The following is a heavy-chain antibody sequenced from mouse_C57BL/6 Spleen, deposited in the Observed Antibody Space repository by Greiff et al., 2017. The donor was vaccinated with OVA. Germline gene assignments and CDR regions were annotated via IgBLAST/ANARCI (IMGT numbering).Heavy chain of an antibody. CDR3: ARGRFYYAMDY. CDR1: GFTFSDYG. Sequence: DVMLVESGGGLVKPGGSLKLSCAASGFTFSDYGMHWVRQAPEKGLEWVAYISSGSSTIYYADTVKGRFTISRDNAKTTLFLQMTSLRSEDTAMYYCARGRFYYAMDYWGQGTSVTVSS. CDR2: ISSGSSTI. V-gene: IGHV5-17*01. J-gene: IGHJ4*01.